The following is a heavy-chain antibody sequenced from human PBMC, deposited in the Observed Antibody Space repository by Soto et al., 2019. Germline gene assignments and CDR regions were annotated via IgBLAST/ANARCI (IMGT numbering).Heavy chain of an antibody. CDR2: IYYSGST. J-gene: IGHJ5*02. Sequence: SETLSLTGTVSGGSISSSSYYWGWIRQPPGKGLKWIGSIYYSGSTYYNPSLKSRVTISVDTSKNQFSLKLSSVTAADTAVYYCARQAPWGQWLDPNWFDPWGQGTLVTVSS. CDR3: ARQAPWGQWLDPNWFDP. D-gene: IGHD6-19*01. CDR1: GGSISSSSYY. V-gene: IGHV4-39*01.